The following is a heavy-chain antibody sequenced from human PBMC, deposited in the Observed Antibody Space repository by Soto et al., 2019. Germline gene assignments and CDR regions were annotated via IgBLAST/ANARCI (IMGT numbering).Heavy chain of an antibody. CDR1: GDSITRIYH. J-gene: IGHJ4*02. CDR2: IYHSGTT. D-gene: IGHD3-22*01. Sequence: SETLSLTCAVSGDSITRIYHWAWIRQTPGRGLEWVASIYHSGTTYYNPSLKSRVTISVDTSKNQFSLNLRSVTAADSAVYYCARWFYYDSSGYPDYWGQGTLVTVSS. CDR3: ARWFYYDSSGYPDY. V-gene: IGHV4-38-2*01.